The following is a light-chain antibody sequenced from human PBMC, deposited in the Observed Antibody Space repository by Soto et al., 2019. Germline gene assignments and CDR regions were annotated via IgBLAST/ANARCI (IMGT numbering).Light chain of an antibody. CDR2: DVS. Sequence: QSALTQPRSVSGSPGQSVTISCTGSSSDVGGYDFVSWYQQHPGKAPKLMISDVSERPSGVPDRFSGSKSANTASLTISGLQAEDEADYYRCSYAGTYTLVFGGGTKLTVL. CDR1: SSDVGGYDF. CDR3: CSYAGTYTLV. V-gene: IGLV2-11*01. J-gene: IGLJ3*02.